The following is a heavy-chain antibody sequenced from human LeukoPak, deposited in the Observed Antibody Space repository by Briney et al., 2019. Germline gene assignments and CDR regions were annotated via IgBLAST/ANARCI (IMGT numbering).Heavy chain of an antibody. CDR2: IYYSGST. V-gene: IGHV4-59*08. CDR3: ASGHYYGSGSYFGWFDP. CDR1: GGSISSYY. Sequence: SETLSLTCTVSGGSISSYYWSWIRQPPGKGLEWIGYIYYSGSTNYNPSLRSRVTISVDTSKNQFSLKLSSVTAADTAVYYCASGHYYGSGSYFGWFDPWGQGTLVTVSS. J-gene: IGHJ5*02. D-gene: IGHD3-10*01.